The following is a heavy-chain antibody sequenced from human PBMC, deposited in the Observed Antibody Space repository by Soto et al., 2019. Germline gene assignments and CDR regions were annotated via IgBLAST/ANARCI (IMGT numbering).Heavy chain of an antibody. CDR3: AKDRSLDSSGYFRPSDVMDV. CDR1: GFTFSSYA. D-gene: IGHD3-22*01. Sequence: EVQLLESGGGLVQPGGSLRLSCAASGFTFSSYAMSWVRQAPGKGLEWVSAISGSGGSTYYADSVKGRFTISRDNSKNTLYLQRNRLRAEDTDVYYCAKDRSLDSSGYFRPSDVMDVWGQGTTVTVSS. V-gene: IGHV3-23*01. CDR2: ISGSGGST. J-gene: IGHJ6*02.